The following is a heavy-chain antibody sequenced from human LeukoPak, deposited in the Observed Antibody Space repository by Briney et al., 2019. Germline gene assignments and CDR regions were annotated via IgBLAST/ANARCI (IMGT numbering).Heavy chain of an antibody. CDR3: ATEEIMQWLVRNDY. CDR2: VDPEDGET. V-gene: IGHV1-69-2*01. J-gene: IGHJ4*02. CDR1: GYTFTDYY. D-gene: IGHD6-19*01. Sequence: AAVKVSCKVSGYTFTDYYMHWVQQAPGKGLEWMGLVDPEDGETIYAEKFQGRVTITADTSTDTAYMELSSPRSEDTAVYYCATEEIMQWLVRNDYWGQGTLVTVSS.